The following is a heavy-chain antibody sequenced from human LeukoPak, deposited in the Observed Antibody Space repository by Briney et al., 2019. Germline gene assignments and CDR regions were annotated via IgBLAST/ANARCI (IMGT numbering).Heavy chain of an antibody. V-gene: IGHV3-13*01. CDR1: GFTLSNYD. D-gene: IGHD3-10*01. Sequence: GGSLRLSCAASGFTLSNYDMHWVRQAIGKGLEWVSAIGAPGDTYYPGSVKGRFTISRENAKNSLYLQMNSLRAEDTAVYYCARLWFGEFYFDYWGQGTLVTVSS. J-gene: IGHJ4*02. CDR2: IGAPGDT. CDR3: ARLWFGEFYFDY.